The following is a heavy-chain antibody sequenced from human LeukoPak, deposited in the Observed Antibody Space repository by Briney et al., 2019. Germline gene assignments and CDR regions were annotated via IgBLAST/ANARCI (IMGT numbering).Heavy chain of an antibody. CDR2: ISGRGGST. CDR3: ATGYSGNGVGY. V-gene: IGHV3-23*01. J-gene: IGHJ4*02. CDR1: GFTFNSYA. D-gene: IGHD5-12*01. Sequence: GGSLRLSCAASGFTFNSYAMNWVRQAPGKGLEWVSAISGRGGSTYYADSVKGRFTISRDNSKNTLYLQMNSLRAEDTAVYYCATGYSGNGVGYWGQGTLVTVSS.